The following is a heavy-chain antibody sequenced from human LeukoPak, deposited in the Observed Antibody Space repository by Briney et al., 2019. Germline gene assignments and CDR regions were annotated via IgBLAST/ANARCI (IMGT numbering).Heavy chain of an antibody. V-gene: IGHV4-59*01. Sequence: SETLSLTCTVPGCSISGNYWSWIRQSPGKGLEWIGYIYYSGSTSYNPSLKSRVTISVDTPKNQFSLKVNSVNAADTAVYYCARDRSAFDPWGQGTLVTVSS. CDR1: GCSISGNY. CDR2: IYYSGST. D-gene: IGHD1-26*01. J-gene: IGHJ5*02. CDR3: ARDRSAFDP.